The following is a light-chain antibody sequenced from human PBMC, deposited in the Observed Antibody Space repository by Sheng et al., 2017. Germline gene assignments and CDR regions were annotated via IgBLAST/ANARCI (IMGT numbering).Light chain of an antibody. CDR2: GAS. Sequence: EIVLTQSPGTLSLSPGERATLSCRASQSVGDRYLAWYQQKPGQAPRLLIYGASSRASGIPDRFSGSGSGTDFTLTISRLEPEDFAVYYCQQYGSSPRSFGQGTKLEIK. J-gene: IGKJ2*03. CDR3: QQYGSSPRS. CDR1: QSVGDRY. V-gene: IGKV3-20*01.